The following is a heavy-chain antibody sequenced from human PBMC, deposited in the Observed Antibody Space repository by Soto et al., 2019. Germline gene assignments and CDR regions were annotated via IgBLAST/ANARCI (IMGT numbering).Heavy chain of an antibody. Sequence: QVQLVQSGAEVKKPGSSVKVSCKASGGTFSSYAISWVRQAPGQWLEWMGGIIPLFGTANYAQKFQGRGNIPADESTSTAYMELSSLRSEDTAVYYCASPNYDFWSGYSYYAYYGIEVWSNRTTVTVSS. D-gene: IGHD3-3*01. CDR2: IIPLFGTA. CDR3: ASPNYDFWSGYSYYAYYGIEV. CDR1: GGTFSSYA. J-gene: IGHJ6*04. V-gene: IGHV1-69*01.